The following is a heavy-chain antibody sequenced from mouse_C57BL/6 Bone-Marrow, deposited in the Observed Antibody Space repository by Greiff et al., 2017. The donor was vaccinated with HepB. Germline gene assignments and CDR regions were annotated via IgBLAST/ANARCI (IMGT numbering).Heavy chain of an antibody. CDR1: GYSFTDYN. CDR2: INPNYGTT. J-gene: IGHJ4*01. CDR3: ARAITTVVGDDAMDY. V-gene: IGHV1-39*01. D-gene: IGHD1-1*01. Sequence: EVQLQESGPELVKPGASVKISCKASGYSFTDYNMNWVKQSNGKSLEWIGVINPNYGTTRYNQKFKGKATLTVDQSSSTAYMQLNSLTSEDSAVYYCARAITTVVGDDAMDYWGQGTLVTVSS.